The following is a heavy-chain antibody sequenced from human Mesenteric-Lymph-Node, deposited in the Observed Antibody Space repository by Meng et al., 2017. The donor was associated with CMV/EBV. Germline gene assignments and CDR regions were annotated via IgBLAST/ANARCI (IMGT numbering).Heavy chain of an antibody. J-gene: IGHJ4*02. V-gene: IGHV3-30-3*01. Sequence: GESLKISCVASGFSFSSYAMHWVRQAPGKGLEWVAIISSDGSIRLFADSVKGRFTISRDNSKNTVYLQMNSLRDEDTAVYYCAKDGSRVTASGTYFHYWGQGTLVTVSS. CDR2: ISSDGSIR. CDR1: GFSFSSYA. D-gene: IGHD6-13*01. CDR3: AKDGSRVTASGTYFHY.